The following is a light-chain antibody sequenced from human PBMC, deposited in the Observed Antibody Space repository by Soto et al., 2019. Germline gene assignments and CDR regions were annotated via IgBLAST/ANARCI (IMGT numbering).Light chain of an antibody. J-gene: IGKJ2*01. CDR1: RSVSSSY. CDR3: QHYGSSPPYT. CDR2: GAS. Sequence: IVLTQSPDTLSLSPGERATLYCRASRSVSSSYLAWYQHKAGQAPRLLISGASNRATDIPDRFSGSESGTDFTLTISRLEPEDFAVYYCQHYGSSPPYTFGQETKLEIK. V-gene: IGKV3-20*01.